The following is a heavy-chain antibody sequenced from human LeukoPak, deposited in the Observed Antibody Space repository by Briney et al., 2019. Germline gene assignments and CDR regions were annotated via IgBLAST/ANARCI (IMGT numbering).Heavy chain of an antibody. CDR3: ARDRGSGWYYFDY. Sequence: GGSLRLSCAASGFTFSTYAMSWVRQAPGKGLEWVAVIWYDGSNKYYADSVKGRFTISRDNSKNTLYLQMNSLRAEDTAVYYCARDRGSGWYYFDYWGQGTLVTVSS. J-gene: IGHJ4*02. D-gene: IGHD6-19*01. CDR1: GFTFSTYA. V-gene: IGHV3-33*08. CDR2: IWYDGSNK.